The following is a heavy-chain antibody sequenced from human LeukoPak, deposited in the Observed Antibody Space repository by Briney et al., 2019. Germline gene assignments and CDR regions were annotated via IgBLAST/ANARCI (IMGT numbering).Heavy chain of an antibody. CDR2: IIPIFGTA. CDR1: GGTFSSYA. Sequence: ASVKVSCKASGGTFSSYAISWVRQAPGQGLEWMGGIIPIFGTANYAQKFQGRVTITTDESTSTAYMELSSLRSEDTAVYYCARASYCSSTSCDGWFDPWGQGTLVTVSS. D-gene: IGHD2-2*01. CDR3: ARASYCSSTSCDGWFDP. J-gene: IGHJ5*02. V-gene: IGHV1-69*05.